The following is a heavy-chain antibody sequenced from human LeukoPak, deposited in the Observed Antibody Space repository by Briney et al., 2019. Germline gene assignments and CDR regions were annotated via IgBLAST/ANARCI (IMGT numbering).Heavy chain of an antibody. Sequence: SETLSLTCTVSGGSISSSSYYWGWIRQPPGKGLEWIGSIYYSGSTYYNPSLKSRVTISVDTSKDQFSLKLSSVTAADTAVYYCARYAFQYSYGDDAFAIWGQGTMVTVSS. V-gene: IGHV4-39*01. CDR2: IYYSGST. CDR1: GGSISSSSYY. D-gene: IGHD5-18*01. J-gene: IGHJ3*02. CDR3: ARYAFQYSYGDDAFAI.